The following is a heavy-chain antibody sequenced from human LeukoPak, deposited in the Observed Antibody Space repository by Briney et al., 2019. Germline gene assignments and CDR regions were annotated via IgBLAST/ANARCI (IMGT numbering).Heavy chain of an antibody. Sequence: ASVKVSCKASDYTFTSYSMHWVRQPHGQGIEWKGIINTSGGSTSYAQKFQGRVTMARDTSTYTAYMELSSLRSEATAVYYCARDGGTYDFWSGYYIGYYYYMDVWGKGTTVTVSS. J-gene: IGHJ6*03. CDR1: DYTFTSYS. CDR2: INTSGGST. V-gene: IGHV1-46*01. D-gene: IGHD3-3*01. CDR3: ARDGGTYDFWSGYYIGYYYYMDV.